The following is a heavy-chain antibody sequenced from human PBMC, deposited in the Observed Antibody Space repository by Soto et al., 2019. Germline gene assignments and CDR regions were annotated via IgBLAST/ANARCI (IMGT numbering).Heavy chain of an antibody. J-gene: IGHJ5*02. Sequence: QVQLVQSGAEVKKPGSSVKVSCKASGGTFSSYAISWVRQAPGQGLEWMGGIIPIFGTANYAQKFQGRVTITADESTSTAYMELSSLRSEDTAVYYWARAWSYSPPGRRDWFDPWGQGTLVTVSS. D-gene: IGHD5-18*01. V-gene: IGHV1-69*01. CDR1: GGTFSSYA. CDR2: IIPIFGTA. CDR3: ARAWSYSPPGRRDWFDP.